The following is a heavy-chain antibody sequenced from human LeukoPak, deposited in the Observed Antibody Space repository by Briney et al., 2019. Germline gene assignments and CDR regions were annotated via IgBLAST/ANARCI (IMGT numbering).Heavy chain of an antibody. D-gene: IGHD5-12*01. CDR3: ATTLYSGYDSVAFDY. J-gene: IGHJ4*02. CDR1: GGSISSYY. CDR2: IYTSGST. Sequence: SETLSLTCTVSGGSISSYYWSWIRQPAGKGLEWIGRIYTSGSTNYNPSLKSRVTMPVDTSKNQFSLKLSSATAADTAVYYCATTLYSGYDSVAFDYWGQGTLVTVSS. V-gene: IGHV4-4*07.